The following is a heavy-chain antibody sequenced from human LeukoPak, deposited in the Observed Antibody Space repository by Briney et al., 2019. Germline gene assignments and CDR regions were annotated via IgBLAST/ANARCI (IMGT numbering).Heavy chain of an antibody. CDR2: IWYDGSNK. CDR1: GFTFSSYA. D-gene: IGHD3-16*01. J-gene: IGHJ4*02. V-gene: IGHV3-33*08. Sequence: GGSLRLSCAASGFTFSSYAMHWVRQAPGKGLEWVAVIWYDGSNKYYADSVKGRFTISRDNSKNTLYLQMNSLRAEDTAVYYCARDPNGYVWGSGFDYWGQGTLVTVSS. CDR3: ARDPNGYVWGSGFDY.